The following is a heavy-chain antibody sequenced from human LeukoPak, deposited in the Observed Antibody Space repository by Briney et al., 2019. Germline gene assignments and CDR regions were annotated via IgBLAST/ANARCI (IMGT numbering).Heavy chain of an antibody. CDR3: ARDPSPFYSGSYLGFDP. D-gene: IGHD1-26*01. Sequence: SETLSLTCAVSGASISSYYWSWIRQPPGKGLEWIGYIYYSGNTNYNPSLKSRVTISVVTSKNQFSLKLSSVTAADTAVYYCARDPSPFYSGSYLGFDPWGQGTLVTVSS. CDR1: GASISSYY. V-gene: IGHV4-59*01. J-gene: IGHJ5*02. CDR2: IYYSGNT.